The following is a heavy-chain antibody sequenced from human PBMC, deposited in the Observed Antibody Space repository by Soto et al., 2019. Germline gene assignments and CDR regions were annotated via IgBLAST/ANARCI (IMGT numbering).Heavy chain of an antibody. V-gene: IGHV4-34*01. Sequence: QVQLQQWGAGLLKPSETLSLTCAVYGGSFSGYYWSWIRQPPGKGLEWIGEINHSGSTNYNPSLKSRVTISVDTSKNHFSLKLSSVTAADTALYYCAREYGANSGTFDYWGHGTLVTVSS. CDR1: GGSFSGYY. CDR3: AREYGANSGTFDY. D-gene: IGHD4-17*01. J-gene: IGHJ4*01. CDR2: INHSGST.